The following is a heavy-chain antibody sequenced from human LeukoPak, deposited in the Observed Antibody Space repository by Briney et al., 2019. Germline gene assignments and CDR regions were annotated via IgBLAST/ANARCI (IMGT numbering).Heavy chain of an antibody. D-gene: IGHD2-15*01. Sequence: ASVKVSCKASGGTFSSYAISWVRQATGQGLEWMGWMNPNSGNTGYAQKFQGRVTITRNTSISTAYMELSSLRSEDTAVYYCARGLEVVAATHDYYYYMDVWGKGTTVTVSS. CDR2: MNPNSGNT. CDR3: ARGLEVVAATHDYYYYMDV. J-gene: IGHJ6*03. V-gene: IGHV1-8*03. CDR1: GGTFSSYA.